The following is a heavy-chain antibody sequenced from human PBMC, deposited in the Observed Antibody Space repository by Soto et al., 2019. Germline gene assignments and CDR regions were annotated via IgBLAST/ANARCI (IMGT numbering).Heavy chain of an antibody. D-gene: IGHD6-19*01. CDR2: IIPIFGTA. V-gene: IGHV1-69*13. CDR1: GGTFSSYA. J-gene: IGHJ4*02. Sequence: SVKVSCKASGGTFSSYAISWVRQAPGQGLEWMGGIIPIFGTANYAQKFQGRVTITADESTSTAYMELSSLRSEDTAVYYCASSGYSSGWYGSYWGQGTLVTVSS. CDR3: ASSGYSSGWYGSY.